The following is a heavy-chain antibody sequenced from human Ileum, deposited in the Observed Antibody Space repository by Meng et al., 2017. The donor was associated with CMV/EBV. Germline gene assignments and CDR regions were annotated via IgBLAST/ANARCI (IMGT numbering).Heavy chain of an antibody. CDR1: GGTFSSYA. J-gene: IGHJ6*02. CDR2: IIPILGIA. D-gene: IGHD2-2*02. CDR3: AGVIVVVPAAIPYYYGMDV. V-gene: IGHV1-69*10. Sequence: SVKVSCKASGGTFSSYAISWVRQAPGQGLEWMGGIIPILGIANYAQKFQGRVTITADKSTSTAYMELSSLRSEDTAVYYCAGVIVVVPAAIPYYYGMDVWGQGTTVTVSS.